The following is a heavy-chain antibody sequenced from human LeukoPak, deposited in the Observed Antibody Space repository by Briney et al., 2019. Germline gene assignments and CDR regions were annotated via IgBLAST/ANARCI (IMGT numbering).Heavy chain of an antibody. Sequence: ASVKVSCKVSGYTLTELSLHWVRQAPGKGLEWMGGIDPEDGETIYAQKFQGRVTMTRDMSTSTVYMELSSLRSEDTAVYYCARAGTVTTDFDYWGQGTLVTVSS. J-gene: IGHJ4*02. CDR1: GYTLTELS. V-gene: IGHV1-24*01. CDR3: ARAGTVTTDFDY. CDR2: IDPEDGET. D-gene: IGHD4-11*01.